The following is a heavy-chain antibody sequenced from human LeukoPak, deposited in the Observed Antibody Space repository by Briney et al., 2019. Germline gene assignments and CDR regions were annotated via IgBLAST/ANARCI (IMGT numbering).Heavy chain of an antibody. CDR2: INPKSGGT. J-gene: IGHJ4*02. Sequence: ASVKVSCKASGYTFTDYYIHWVRQAPGQGLEWMGRINPKSGGTNYAQKFQGRVTMTRDTSISTAYMELRSDDTAVYYCATLGISGYFRDYWGQGTLVTVSS. CDR3: ATLGISGYFRDY. CDR1: GYTFTDYY. D-gene: IGHD3-22*01. V-gene: IGHV1-2*06.